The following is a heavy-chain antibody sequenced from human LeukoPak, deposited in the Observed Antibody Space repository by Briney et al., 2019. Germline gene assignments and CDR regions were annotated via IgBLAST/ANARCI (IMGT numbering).Heavy chain of an antibody. CDR2: INPSGGST. CDR1: GYTFTSYY. V-gene: IGHV1-46*01. CDR3: ARHGDKDYDILTGYRYYYYYMDV. D-gene: IGHD3-9*01. Sequence: ASVKVSCKASGYTFTSYYMHWVRQAPGQGLEWMGIINPSGGSTSYAQKFQGRVTMTRDTSISTAYMELSRLRSDDTAVYYCARHGDKDYDILTGYRYYYYYMDVWGKGTTVTISS. J-gene: IGHJ6*03.